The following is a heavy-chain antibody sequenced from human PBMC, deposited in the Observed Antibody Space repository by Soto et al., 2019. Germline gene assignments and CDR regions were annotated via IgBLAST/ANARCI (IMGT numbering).Heavy chain of an antibody. V-gene: IGHV1-3*01. Sequence: ASVKVSSKASGYAFTSYGISWVRQAPGQRLEWMGWINAGNGNTKYSQKFQGRVTITRDTSASTAYMELSSLRSEDTAVYYCASSNIAAAPYGMDVWGQGTTVTVSS. D-gene: IGHD6-13*01. J-gene: IGHJ6*02. CDR2: INAGNGNT. CDR3: ASSNIAAAPYGMDV. CDR1: GYAFTSYG.